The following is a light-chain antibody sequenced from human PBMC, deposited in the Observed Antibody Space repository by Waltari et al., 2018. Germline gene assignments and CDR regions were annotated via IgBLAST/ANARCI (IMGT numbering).Light chain of an antibody. CDR2: EGS. Sequence: QSALTQPPSASGSPGQSVTISCTGTSRDVGAYNYVPWYQQYPGKAPKLMIYEGSKRPSGVPERFSGSKSGNTASLTVSGLQGDDEADYYCSSYAGSNTVVFGGGTKLTVL. CDR3: SSYAGSNTVV. CDR1: SRDVGAYNY. J-gene: IGLJ2*01. V-gene: IGLV2-8*01.